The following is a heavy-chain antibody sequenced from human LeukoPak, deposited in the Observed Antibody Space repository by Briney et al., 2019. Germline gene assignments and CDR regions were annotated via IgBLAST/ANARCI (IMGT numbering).Heavy chain of an antibody. CDR2: ISSSSSTI. CDR3: ARGLTYYDFWSGYYTIDY. D-gene: IGHD3-3*01. Sequence: PGGSLRLSCAASGFTFSSYAMNWVRQAPGKGLEWVSYISSSSSTIYYADSVKGRFTISRDNAKNSLYLQMNSLRAEDTAVYYCARGLTYYDFWSGYYTIDYWGQGTLVTVSS. J-gene: IGHJ4*02. CDR1: GFTFSSYA. V-gene: IGHV3-48*04.